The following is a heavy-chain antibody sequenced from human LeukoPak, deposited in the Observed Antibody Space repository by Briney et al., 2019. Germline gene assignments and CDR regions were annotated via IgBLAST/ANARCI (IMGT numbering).Heavy chain of an antibody. D-gene: IGHD1-26*01. CDR1: GFTFSDYY. Sequence: GGSLRLSCAASGFTFSDYYMSWIRQAPGKGLEWVSYISSSGSTIYYADSEKGRFTISRDNAKNSLYLQMNSLRAEDTAVYYCAREPYSGSYFDYWGQGTLVTVSS. CDR3: AREPYSGSYFDY. J-gene: IGHJ4*02. CDR2: ISSSGSTI. V-gene: IGHV3-11*04.